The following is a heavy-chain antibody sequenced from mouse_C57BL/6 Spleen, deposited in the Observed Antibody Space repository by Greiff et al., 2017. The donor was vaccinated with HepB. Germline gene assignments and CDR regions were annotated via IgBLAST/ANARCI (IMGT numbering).Heavy chain of an antibody. Sequence: QVQLQQPGAELVRPGSSVKLSCKASGYTFTSYWMHGVKQRPIQGLEWIGNIDPSDSETHYNQKFKDKATLTVDKSSSTAYMQLSSLTSEDSAVYYCARGYYYGSSYGFAYWGQGTLVTVSA. CDR2: IDPSDSET. J-gene: IGHJ3*01. CDR1: GYTFTSYW. V-gene: IGHV1-52*01. D-gene: IGHD1-1*01. CDR3: ARGYYYGSSYGFAY.